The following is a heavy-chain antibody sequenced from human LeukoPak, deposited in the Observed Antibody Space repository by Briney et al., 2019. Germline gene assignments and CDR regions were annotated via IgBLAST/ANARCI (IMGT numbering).Heavy chain of an antibody. Sequence: SETLSLTCAVSSESFINYYWNWIRQPPGKGLEWIGEIEHSGRTTYNPSLESRVSISIDTSKKQFSLNVTSVTAADTAVYYCARGRLMKPFDNWRQGTLVAVSS. V-gene: IGHV4-34*01. CDR3: ARGRLMKPFDN. D-gene: IGHD3-16*01. J-gene: IGHJ4*02. CDR1: SESFINYY. CDR2: IEHSGRT.